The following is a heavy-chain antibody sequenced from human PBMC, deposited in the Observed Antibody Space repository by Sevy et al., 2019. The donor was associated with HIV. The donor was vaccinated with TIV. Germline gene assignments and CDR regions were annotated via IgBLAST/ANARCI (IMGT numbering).Heavy chain of an antibody. CDR1: GFTFSSYT. V-gene: IGHV3-30-3*01. CDR2: IIYDGSMK. Sequence: GGYLRLSCAASGFTFSSYTMHWVRQAPGKGLEWVANIIYDGSMKYYADSVKGRFTISRDNSKNTLYLQMNSLSAEDTAVHYCARDQHDYAGNVRTGWFDPWGQGILVTVSS. J-gene: IGHJ5*02. D-gene: IGHD4-17*01. CDR3: ARDQHDYAGNVRTGWFDP.